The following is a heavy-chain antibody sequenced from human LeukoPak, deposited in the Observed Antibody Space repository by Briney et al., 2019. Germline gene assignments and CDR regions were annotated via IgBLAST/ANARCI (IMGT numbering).Heavy chain of an antibody. Sequence: SVKVSCKASGGTFSSYAISWVRQAPGQGLEWMGGIIPIFGSANYAQKFQGRVTITTDESTSTAYMELSSLRSEDTAVYYCARNLGGYSSSSGDRDFDYWGQGTLVTVSS. CDR1: GGTFSSYA. V-gene: IGHV1-69*05. J-gene: IGHJ4*02. D-gene: IGHD6-6*01. CDR2: IIPIFGSA. CDR3: ARNLGGYSSSSGDRDFDY.